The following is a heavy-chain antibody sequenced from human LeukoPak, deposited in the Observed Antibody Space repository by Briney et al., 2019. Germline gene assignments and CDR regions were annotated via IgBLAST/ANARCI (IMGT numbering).Heavy chain of an antibody. Sequence: ASVKVSCKASGYTFTGYYMHWVRQAPGQGLEWMGWINPNSGGTNYAQKFQGRVTMTRDTSTSTVYMELSSLRSEDTAVYYCARDTGVSSYYCDYWGQGTLVTVSS. V-gene: IGHV1-2*02. J-gene: IGHJ4*02. CDR2: INPNSGGT. D-gene: IGHD3-10*01. CDR3: ARDTGVSSYYCDY. CDR1: GYTFTGYY.